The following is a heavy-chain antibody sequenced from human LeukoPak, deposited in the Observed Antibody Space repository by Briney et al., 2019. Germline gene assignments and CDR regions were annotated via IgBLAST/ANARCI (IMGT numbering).Heavy chain of an antibody. CDR1: GGSISSYY. V-gene: IGHV4-59*01. CDR2: IYYSGST. CDR3: ARGSSIVVVKGFFDY. Sequence: SETLSLTCTVSGGSISSYYWSWIRQPPGKGLEWIGYIYYSGSTNYNPSLKSRVTISVDTSKNQFSLKLSSVTVADTAVYYCARGSSIVVVKGFFDYWGQGTLVTVSS. J-gene: IGHJ4*02. D-gene: IGHD2-2*01.